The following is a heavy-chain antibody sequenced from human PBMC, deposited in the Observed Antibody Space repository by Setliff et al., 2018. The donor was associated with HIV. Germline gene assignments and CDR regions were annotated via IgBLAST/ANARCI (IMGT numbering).Heavy chain of an antibody. CDR1: GYTFTSYY. J-gene: IGHJ4*02. V-gene: IGHV1-46*01. Sequence: ASVKVSCKASGYTFTSYYMSWVRQAPGQGLEWMGIINTSGGSTTYSQKFQGRVTMTRDTSTRTVYMDLSSLRSEDTAIYYCASTQDSSNWSFDYWGQGTLVTVSS. D-gene: IGHD6-13*01. CDR3: ASTQDSSNWSFDY. CDR2: INTSGGST.